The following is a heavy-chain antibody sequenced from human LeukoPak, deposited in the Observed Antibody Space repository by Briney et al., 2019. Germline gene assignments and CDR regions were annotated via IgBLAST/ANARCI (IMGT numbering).Heavy chain of an antibody. V-gene: IGHV3-30*18. CDR2: ISDDGNNK. J-gene: IGHJ4*02. D-gene: IGHD6-19*01. Sequence: TGGSLRPSCAASGFTFSSYAMHWVRQAPGKGLEWVAVISDDGNNKYYADSVKGRFTISRDNSKNTLYLQMNSLRAEDTAVYYCAKGPPYSSGWLRYFDYWGQGTLVTVSS. CDR1: GFTFSSYA. CDR3: AKGPPYSSGWLRYFDY.